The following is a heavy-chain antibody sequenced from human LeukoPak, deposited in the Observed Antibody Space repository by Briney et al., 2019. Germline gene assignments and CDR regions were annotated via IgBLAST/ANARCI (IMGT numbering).Heavy chain of an antibody. Sequence: GGFLRLSCAASGFTFSSYSMNWVRQAPGKGLEWVSSISSSSSYIYYADSVKGRFTISRDNAKNSLYLQMNSLRAGDTAVYYCAVDGSGSYYFDYWGQGTLVTVSS. D-gene: IGHD3-10*01. CDR3: AVDGSGSYYFDY. CDR1: GFTFSSYS. J-gene: IGHJ4*02. V-gene: IGHV3-21*01. CDR2: ISSSSSYI.